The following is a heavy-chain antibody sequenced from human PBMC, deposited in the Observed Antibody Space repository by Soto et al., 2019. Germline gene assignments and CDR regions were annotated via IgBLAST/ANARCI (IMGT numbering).Heavy chain of an antibody. CDR3: ARDKSGSGLNWFDP. CDR1: GGTFSSYA. Sequence: ASVKVSCKASGGTFSSYAISWVRQAPGQGLERTGGIIPIFGTANYAQKFQGRVTITADESTSTAYMELSSLRSEDTAVYYCARDKSGSGLNWFDPWGQGTLVTVSS. J-gene: IGHJ5*02. CDR2: IIPIFGTA. D-gene: IGHD2-15*01. V-gene: IGHV1-69*13.